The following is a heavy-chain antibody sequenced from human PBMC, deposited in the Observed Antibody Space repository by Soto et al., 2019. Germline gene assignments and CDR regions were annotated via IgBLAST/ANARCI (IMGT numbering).Heavy chain of an antibody. V-gene: IGHV4-61*01. CDR3: VRDRAFSYAYDL. D-gene: IGHD3-16*01. CDR2: FHYGGRT. CDR1: GGSVTRTIFY. J-gene: IGHJ5*02. Sequence: SETRSLTWTVSGGSVTRTIFYWSWIRQTPGKGLEWIGYFHYGGRTNYNPSLKSRVNISVDTSKNQFSLQLSSVTAADTALYFCVRDRAFSYAYDLWGQGTLVTVSS.